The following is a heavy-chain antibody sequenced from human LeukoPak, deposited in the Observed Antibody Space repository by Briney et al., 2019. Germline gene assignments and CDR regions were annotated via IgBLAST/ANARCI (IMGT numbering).Heavy chain of an antibody. CDR3: ARRYCSSTSCSNWFDP. Sequence: GGSLRLSCAASGFTFSSYAMSWVRQAPGKGLEWVANIKQDGSEKYYVDSVKGRFTISRDNAKNSLYLQMNSLRAEDTAVYYCARRYCSSTSCSNWFDPWGQGTLVTVSS. V-gene: IGHV3-7*01. CDR1: GFTFSSYA. D-gene: IGHD2-2*01. CDR2: IKQDGSEK. J-gene: IGHJ5*02.